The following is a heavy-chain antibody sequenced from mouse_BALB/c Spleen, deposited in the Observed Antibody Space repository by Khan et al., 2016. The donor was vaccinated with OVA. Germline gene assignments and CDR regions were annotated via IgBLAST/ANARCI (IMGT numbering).Heavy chain of an antibody. J-gene: IGHJ2*01. CDR3: ARKNGSDLDY. V-gene: IGHV1-20*02. Sequence: VRLQQSGPELVKPGASVKISCKASGYSFTGYFMNWVMQSHGKSLEWIGRINPHIGETFYNQKFKGKATLTVDESSSTVHMELRSLASEDSAVDYCARKNGSDLDYWGQGTTLTVSS. D-gene: IGHD1-1*01. CDR2: INPHIGET. CDR1: GYSFTGYF.